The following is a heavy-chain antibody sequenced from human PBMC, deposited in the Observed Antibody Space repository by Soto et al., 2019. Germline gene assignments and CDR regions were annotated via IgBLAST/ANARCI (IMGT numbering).Heavy chain of an antibody. CDR2: INPNSGGT. CDR1: GYTFTGYY. J-gene: IGHJ4*02. CDR3: AREVSYCYSSWYRRFDY. D-gene: IGHD6-13*01. V-gene: IGHV1-2*04. Sequence: ASVKVSCKASGYTFTGYYMHWVRQAPGQGLEWMGWINPNSGGTNYAQKFQGWVTMTRDTSISTAYMELSRLRSDDTAVYYCAREVSYCYSSWYRRFDYWGQGTLVTVSS.